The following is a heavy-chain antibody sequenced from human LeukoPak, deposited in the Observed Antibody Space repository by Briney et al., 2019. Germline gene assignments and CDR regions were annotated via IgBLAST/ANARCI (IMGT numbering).Heavy chain of an antibody. D-gene: IGHD3-22*01. Sequence: VSVKVSCKASGYTFTGYYMHWVRQAPGQGLEWMGWINPNSGGTDYAQKFQGRVTMTRDTSISTTSMELSRLRSDDTAVYYCARAEGLSDNSGYYEDYWGQGTLVTVSS. CDR2: INPNSGGT. CDR1: GYTFTGYY. V-gene: IGHV1-2*02. J-gene: IGHJ4*02. CDR3: ARAEGLSDNSGYYEDY.